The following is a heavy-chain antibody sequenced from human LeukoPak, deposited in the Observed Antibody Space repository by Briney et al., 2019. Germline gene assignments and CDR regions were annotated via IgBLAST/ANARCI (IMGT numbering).Heavy chain of an antibody. D-gene: IGHD6-13*01. CDR2: ISSSSSTI. J-gene: IGHJ4*02. CDR1: GGSISSYY. Sequence: ETLSLTCTVSGGSISSYYWSWVRQAPGKGLEWVSYISSSSSTIYYADSVKGRFTISRDNAKNSLYLQMNSLRDEDTAVYYCARRGYSSSWCSFDYWGQGTLVTVSS. CDR3: ARRGYSSSWCSFDY. V-gene: IGHV3-48*02.